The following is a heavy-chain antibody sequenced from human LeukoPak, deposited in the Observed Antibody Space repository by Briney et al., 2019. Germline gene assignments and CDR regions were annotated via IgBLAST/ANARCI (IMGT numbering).Heavy chain of an antibody. V-gene: IGHV3-53*01. CDR2: IYSGGNT. CDR1: GLTVSSNY. D-gene: IGHD2-21*01. J-gene: IGHJ6*02. CDR3: ARGGGENGMDV. Sequence: PGGSLRLSCAASGLTVSSNYMSWVRQAPGKGLEWVSLIYSGGNTYYADSVKGRFTISRDNSKNTLYLHMNSLRAEDTAVYYCARGGGENGMDVWGQGTTVTVFS.